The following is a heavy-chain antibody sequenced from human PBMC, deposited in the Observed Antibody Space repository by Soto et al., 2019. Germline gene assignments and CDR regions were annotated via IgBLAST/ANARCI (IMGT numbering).Heavy chain of an antibody. CDR1: GFTFSNYG. D-gene: IGHD5-18*01. CDR3: ARMDTPMVYFDY. Sequence: QVQLVESGGGVVQPGRSLRLSCAASGFTFSNYGMHWVRQAPGKGLEWVAVIWYDGRNKYYADSVKGRFTISRDNSKNTLYLPMISLRAEDTAVYYCARMDTPMVYFDYWGQGTLVTVSS. CDR2: IWYDGRNK. V-gene: IGHV3-33*01. J-gene: IGHJ4*02.